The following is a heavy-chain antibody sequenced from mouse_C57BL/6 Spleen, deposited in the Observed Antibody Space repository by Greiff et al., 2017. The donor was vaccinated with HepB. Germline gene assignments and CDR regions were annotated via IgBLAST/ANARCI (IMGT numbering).Heavy chain of an antibody. CDR1: GFTFSSYA. CDR3: TRGGTPAWFAY. Sequence: EVHLVESGEGLVKPGGSLKLSCAASGFTFSSYAMSWVRQTPEKRLEWVAYISSGGDYIYYADTVKGRFTISRDNARNTLYLQMSSLKSEDTAMYYCTRGGTPAWFAYWGQGTLVTVSA. D-gene: IGHD2-14*01. CDR2: ISSGGDYI. V-gene: IGHV5-9-1*02. J-gene: IGHJ3*01.